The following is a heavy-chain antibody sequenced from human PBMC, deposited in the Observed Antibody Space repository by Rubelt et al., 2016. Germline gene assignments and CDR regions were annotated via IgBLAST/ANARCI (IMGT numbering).Heavy chain of an antibody. V-gene: IGHV3-33*08. Sequence: GGGVVQPGRSLRLSCAASGFTFSSYGMHWVRQAPGKGLEWVAVIWYDGSNKYYADSVKGRFTISRDNSKNTLYLQMNSLRAEDTAVYYCARSRLRWYINGMDVWGQGTTVTVSS. D-gene: IGHD4-23*01. J-gene: IGHJ6*02. CDR1: GFTFSSYG. CDR2: IWYDGSNK. CDR3: ARSRLRWYINGMDV.